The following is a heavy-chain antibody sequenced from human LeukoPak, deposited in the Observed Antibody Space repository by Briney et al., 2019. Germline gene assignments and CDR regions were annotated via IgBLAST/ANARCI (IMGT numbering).Heavy chain of an antibody. CDR2: IIPIFGTA. CDR3: ARTGENPPAATLYGMDV. V-gene: IGHV1-69*13. Sequence: SVKVSCKASGGTFSSYGISWVRQTPGQGLEWMGGIIPIFGTANYAQKFQGRVTITADESTSTAYMELSSLRSEDTAVYYCARTGENPPAATLYGMDVWGQGTTVTVSS. D-gene: IGHD2-15*01. J-gene: IGHJ6*02. CDR1: GGTFSSYG.